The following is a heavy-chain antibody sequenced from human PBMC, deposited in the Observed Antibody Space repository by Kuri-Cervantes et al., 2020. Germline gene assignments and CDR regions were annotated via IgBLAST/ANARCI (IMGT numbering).Heavy chain of an antibody. CDR2: IKQDGSEK. CDR1: GFTFSSYW. D-gene: IGHD3-3*02. CDR3: ARDALADAFDI. Sequence: GGSLRLSCAASGFTFSSYWMSWVRQAPGKGLEWVANIKQDGSEKYYVDSVKGRFTISRDNAKNSLYLQMNGLRAEDTAVYYCARDALADAFDIWGQGTMVTVSS. V-gene: IGHV3-7*01. J-gene: IGHJ3*02.